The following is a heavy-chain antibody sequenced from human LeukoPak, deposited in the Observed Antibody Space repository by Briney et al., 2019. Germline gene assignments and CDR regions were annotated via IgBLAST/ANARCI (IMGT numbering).Heavy chain of an antibody. J-gene: IGHJ6*02. D-gene: IGHD2-2*01. CDR3: AREQVVVGRGYYGMDV. CDR1: GFTVSSNY. Sequence: GGSLRLSCAASGFTVSSNYMNWARQAPGKGLEWVSVMYSGGSTFYGDSVKGRFTISRDNSMNTLYLQMNSLRVDDTAVYYCAREQVVVGRGYYGMDVWGQGTTVTVSS. V-gene: IGHV3-66*01. CDR2: MYSGGST.